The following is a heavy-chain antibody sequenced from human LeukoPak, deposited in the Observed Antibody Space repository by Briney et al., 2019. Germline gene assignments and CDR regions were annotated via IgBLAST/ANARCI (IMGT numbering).Heavy chain of an antibody. Sequence: GASVKVSCKASGYTFTGYYMHWVRQAPGQGLEWMGWIDPNSGGTNYAQKFQGRVTMTRDTSISTAYMELSRLRSDDTAVYYCARDELYDILTGFFGTWFDPWGQGTLVTVSS. CDR1: GYTFTGYY. CDR2: IDPNSGGT. J-gene: IGHJ5*02. D-gene: IGHD3-9*01. CDR3: ARDELYDILTGFFGTWFDP. V-gene: IGHV1-2*02.